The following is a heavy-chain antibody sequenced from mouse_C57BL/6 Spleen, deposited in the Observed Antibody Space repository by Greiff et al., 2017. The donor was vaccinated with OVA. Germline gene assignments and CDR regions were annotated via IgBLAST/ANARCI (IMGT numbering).Heavy chain of an antibody. CDR2: IYPGSGST. V-gene: IGHV1-55*01. D-gene: IGHD1-1*01. J-gene: IGHJ2*01. CDR1: GYTFTSYW. Sequence: VQLQQPGAELVKPGASVKMSCKASGYTFTSYWITWVKQRPGQGLEWIGDIYPGSGSTNYNEKFKSKATLTVDTSSSTAYMQLSSLTSEDSAVYYCAREVEIITKVVNYFDYWGQGTTLTVSS. CDR3: AREVEIITKVVNYFDY.